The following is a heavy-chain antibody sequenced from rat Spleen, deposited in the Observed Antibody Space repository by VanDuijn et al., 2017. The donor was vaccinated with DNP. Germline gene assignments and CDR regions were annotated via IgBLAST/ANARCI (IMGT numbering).Heavy chain of an antibody. Sequence: EVQLVESGGGLVQPGRSLKLSCAASGFTFSSFPMAWVRQAPTKGLDWVATISNTGDRTYYRDSVRGRFTNSRDNGESSLYLQMDSLRSEDTATYYCARRGYYGSYWYCDFWGPGTMVTVSS. J-gene: IGHJ1*01. D-gene: IGHD1-6*01. CDR3: ARRGYYGSYWYCDF. CDR2: ISNTGDRT. V-gene: IGHV5-46*01. CDR1: GFTFSSFP.